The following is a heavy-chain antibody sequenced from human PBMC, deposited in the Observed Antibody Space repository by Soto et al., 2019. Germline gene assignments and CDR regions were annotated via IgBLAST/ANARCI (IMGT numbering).Heavy chain of an antibody. CDR2: TSTSSTTK. J-gene: IGHJ4*02. Sequence: GGSLRLSCAASGFSFSAYSMNWVRQAPGKGLEWIAYTSTSSTTKYYADSVRGRFSISRDNANDLLYLDMDKLRDEDTGIYYGAGSYSSGNWYFDYWGLGTPVTVSS. V-gene: IGHV3-48*02. CDR1: GFSFSAYS. CDR3: AGSYSSGNWYFDY. D-gene: IGHD3-10*01.